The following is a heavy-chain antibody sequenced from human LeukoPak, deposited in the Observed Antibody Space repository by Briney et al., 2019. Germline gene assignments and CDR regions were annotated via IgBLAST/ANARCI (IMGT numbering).Heavy chain of an antibody. Sequence: SVKVSCKASGGTFSSYTISWVRQAPGQGLEWMGRIIPVLGIANYAQKFQGRVTITADKSTSTAYMELSSLRSEDTAVYYCARGGTDSGSYYEAWFDPWGQGTLVTVSS. D-gene: IGHD1-26*01. CDR1: GGTFSSYT. J-gene: IGHJ5*02. V-gene: IGHV1-69*02. CDR2: IIPVLGIA. CDR3: ARGGTDSGSYYEAWFDP.